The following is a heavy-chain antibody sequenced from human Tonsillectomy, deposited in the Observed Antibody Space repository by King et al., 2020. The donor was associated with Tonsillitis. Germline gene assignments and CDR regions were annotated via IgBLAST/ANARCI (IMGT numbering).Heavy chain of an antibody. J-gene: IGHJ6*02. CDR3: ARESSGSYYYSYGMDV. D-gene: IGHD1-26*01. CDR1: GYTFTSYS. CDR2: ISAYNGNT. Sequence: VQLVESGAEVKKPGASVKVSCKASGYTFTSYSISWVRQAPGQGLEWMGWISAYNGNTNSAQKLQGRVTMTTDTSRSTAYMELRSLRSDDTAMYYCARESSGSYYYSYGMDVWGQGTTVTVSS. V-gene: IGHV1-18*04.